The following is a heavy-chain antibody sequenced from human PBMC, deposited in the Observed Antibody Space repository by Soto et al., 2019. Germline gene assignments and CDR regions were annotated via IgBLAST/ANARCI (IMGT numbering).Heavy chain of an antibody. D-gene: IGHD1-20*01. Sequence: EVQLVESGGGLVQPGGSLRLSCAASGFSVSNNYMSWIRQAPGKGLEWVSAIYSGGSTYYADSVKGRFTISRDNFKNTLSLQMNSLRDDDTAVYYCARAYGVNWAEYVQHWGQGTLVTVSS. CDR3: ARAYGVNWAEYVQH. J-gene: IGHJ1*01. CDR2: IYSGGST. V-gene: IGHV3-66*01. CDR1: GFSVSNNY.